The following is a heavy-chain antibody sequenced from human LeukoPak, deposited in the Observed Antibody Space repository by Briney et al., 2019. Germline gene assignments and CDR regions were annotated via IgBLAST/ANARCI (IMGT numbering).Heavy chain of an antibody. V-gene: IGHV1-69*13. D-gene: IGHD3-3*01. CDR1: GGTFSSYA. Sequence: ASVKVSCKASGGTFSSYAISWVRQAPGQGLEWMGGIIPIFGTANYAQKFQGRVTITADESTSTAYMELSSLRSEDTAVYYCASGESSYGYYRWFDPWGQGTLVTVSS. CDR3: ASGESSYGYYRWFDP. CDR2: IIPIFGTA. J-gene: IGHJ5*02.